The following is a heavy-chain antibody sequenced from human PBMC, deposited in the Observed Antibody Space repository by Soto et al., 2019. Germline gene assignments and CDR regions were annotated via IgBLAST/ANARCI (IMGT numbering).Heavy chain of an antibody. D-gene: IGHD6-19*01. Sequence: SETLSLTCTVSGGSISSYYWSWIRQPPGKGLEWIGYIYYSGSTNYNPPLKSRVTISVDTSKNQFSLKLSSVTAADTAVYYCARARPSVAGHIDYWGQGTLVTVSS. CDR3: ARARPSVAGHIDY. CDR1: GGSISSYY. J-gene: IGHJ4*02. CDR2: IYYSGST. V-gene: IGHV4-59*01.